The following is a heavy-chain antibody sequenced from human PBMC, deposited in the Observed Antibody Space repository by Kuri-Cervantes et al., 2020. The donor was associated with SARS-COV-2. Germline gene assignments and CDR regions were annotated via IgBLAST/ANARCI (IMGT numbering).Heavy chain of an antibody. V-gene: IGHV4-39*01. CDR1: GDSISSRSYY. Sequence: GSLRLSCTVSGDSISSRSYYWGWIRQPPGKGLEWIGSIYYSGNTYYNPSLKSRVTISVDTSKNQFSLKLNSVTAADTAVYYCAKHYCNYTSCYFNYWGQGTLVTVSS. CDR2: IYYSGNT. D-gene: IGHD2/OR15-2a*01. CDR3: AKHYCNYTSCYFNY. J-gene: IGHJ4*02.